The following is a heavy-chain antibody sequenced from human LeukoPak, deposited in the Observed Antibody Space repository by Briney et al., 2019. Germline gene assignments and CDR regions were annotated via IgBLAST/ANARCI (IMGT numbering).Heavy chain of an antibody. D-gene: IGHD6-6*01. V-gene: IGHV4-39*01. CDR3: THSSSSGGFDY. CDR1: GGSISSSSYY. Sequence: SETLCLTCTVSGGSISSSSYYWGWIRQPPGKGLEWIGSIYYSGSTYYNPSLKSRVTISVDTSKNQFSLKLSSVTAADTAVYYCTHSSSSGGFDYWGQGTLVSVSS. CDR2: IYYSGST. J-gene: IGHJ4*02.